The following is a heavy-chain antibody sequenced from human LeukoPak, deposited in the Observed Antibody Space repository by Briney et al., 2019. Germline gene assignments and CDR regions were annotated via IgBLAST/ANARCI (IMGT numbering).Heavy chain of an antibody. CDR3: AREGDYYDSSGYSAYAFDI. J-gene: IGHJ3*02. CDR1: GGSTSSYY. CDR2: IYYSGST. V-gene: IGHV4-59*01. Sequence: SETLSLTCTVSGGSTSSYYWSWIRQPPGKGLEWIGYIYYSGSTNYNPSLKSRVTISVDTSKNQFSLKLSSVTAADTAVYYCAREGDYYDSSGYSAYAFDIWGQGTMVTVSS. D-gene: IGHD3-22*01.